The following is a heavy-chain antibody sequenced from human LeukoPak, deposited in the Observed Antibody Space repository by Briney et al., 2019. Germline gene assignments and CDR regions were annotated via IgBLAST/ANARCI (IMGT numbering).Heavy chain of an antibody. J-gene: IGHJ4*02. CDR2: IYTSGST. Sequence: SETLSLTCTVSGGSISSGNYYWSWIRQPAGKGLEWIGRIYTSGSTDYNPSLKSRVTISVDTSKNQFSLKLSSVTAADTAVYYCAREGYDFWSGPPPFDYWGQGTLVTVSS. CDR3: AREGYDFWSGPPPFDY. CDR1: GGSISSGNYY. V-gene: IGHV4-61*02. D-gene: IGHD3-3*01.